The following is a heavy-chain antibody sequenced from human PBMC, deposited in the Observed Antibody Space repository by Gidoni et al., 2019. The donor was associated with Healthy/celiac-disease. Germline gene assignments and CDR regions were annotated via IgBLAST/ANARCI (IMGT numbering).Heavy chain of an antibody. D-gene: IGHD1-26*01. Sequence: QVQLVESGGGVVQPGRSLRLSCAARGFPFSSYAMHWVRQAPGKGLEWVAVISYDGSNKYYADSVKGRFTISRDNSKNTLYLQMNSLRAEDTAVYYCAREGEWELLDYWGQGTLVTVSS. J-gene: IGHJ4*02. CDR1: GFPFSSYA. V-gene: IGHV3-30-3*01. CDR2: ISYDGSNK. CDR3: AREGEWELLDY.